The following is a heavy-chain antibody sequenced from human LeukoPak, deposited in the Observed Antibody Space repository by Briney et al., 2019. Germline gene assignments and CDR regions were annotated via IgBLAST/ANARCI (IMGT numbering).Heavy chain of an antibody. V-gene: IGHV4-59*11. Sequence: PSETLSLTCTVSGGSISSHYWSWIRQPPGKGLEWIGYIYYSGSTNYNPSLKSRVTISVDTSKNQFSLKLSSVTAADTAVYYCAKTSSSPGGDYYYYGMDVWGQGTTVTVSS. CDR3: AKTSSSPGGDYYYYGMDV. D-gene: IGHD6-6*01. CDR2: IYYSGST. CDR1: GGSISSHY. J-gene: IGHJ6*02.